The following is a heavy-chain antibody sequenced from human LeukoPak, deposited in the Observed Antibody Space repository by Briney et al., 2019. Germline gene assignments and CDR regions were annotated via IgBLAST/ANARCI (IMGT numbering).Heavy chain of an antibody. CDR3: ARATVGATGGIFFDY. V-gene: IGHV4-4*07. Sequence: SETLSLTCTVSGGSISSYYWSWIRQPAGKGLEWIGRIYSTGNTNYNPSLKSRVTMSVDTSKNQFSLKLTSVTAADTAVYYCARATVGATGGIFFDYWGQGTPVTVSS. CDR2: IYSTGNT. D-gene: IGHD1-26*01. J-gene: IGHJ4*02. CDR1: GGSISSYY.